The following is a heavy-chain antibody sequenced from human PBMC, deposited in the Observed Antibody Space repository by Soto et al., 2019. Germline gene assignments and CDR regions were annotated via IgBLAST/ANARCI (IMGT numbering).Heavy chain of an antibody. Sequence: QLQLQESGPGLVKPSETLSLTCTVSGGSISSSSYYWGWIRQPPGKGLEWIGSIYYSGSTYYNPSLKSRVTLSVDTSKNQFSLKLSSVTAADTAVYYCARPWVEQDYYGSGSYYDNWFDPWGQGTLVTVSS. CDR1: GGSISSSSYY. D-gene: IGHD3-10*01. J-gene: IGHJ5*02. V-gene: IGHV4-39*01. CDR2: IYYSGST. CDR3: ARPWVEQDYYGSGSYYDNWFDP.